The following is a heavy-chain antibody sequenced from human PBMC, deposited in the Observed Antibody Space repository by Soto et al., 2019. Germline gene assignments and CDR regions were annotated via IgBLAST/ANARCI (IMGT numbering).Heavy chain of an antibody. J-gene: IGHJ3*02. CDR2: IYYSGST. CDR3: ARRTNGAFDI. V-gene: IGHV4-39*01. CDR1: GGSISSSSYY. Sequence: KTSETLSLTCTVSGGSISSSSYYWGWIRQPPGKGLEWIGSIYYSGSTYYNPSLKSRVTISVDTSKNQFSLKLSSVTAADTAVYYCARRTNGAFDIWGQGTMVTVSS. D-gene: IGHD2-8*01.